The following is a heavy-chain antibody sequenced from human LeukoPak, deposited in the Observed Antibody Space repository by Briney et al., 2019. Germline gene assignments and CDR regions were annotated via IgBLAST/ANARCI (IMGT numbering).Heavy chain of an antibody. D-gene: IGHD2-15*01. V-gene: IGHV1-2*02. CDR2: INPNSGGT. CDR1: GYTFTGYY. Sequence: ASVKVSCKASGYTFTGYYMHWVRQAPGQGLEWMGWINPNSGGTNYAQKFQGRVTMTRDTSISTAYMELSRLRSDDTAMYYCEAVAATPEPHYFDYWGQGTLVTVSS. CDR3: EAVAATPEPHYFDY. J-gene: IGHJ4*02.